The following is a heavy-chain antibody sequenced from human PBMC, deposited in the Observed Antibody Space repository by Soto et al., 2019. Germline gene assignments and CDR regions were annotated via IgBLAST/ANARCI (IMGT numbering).Heavy chain of an antibody. D-gene: IGHD3-22*01. J-gene: IGHJ4*02. CDR1: GGTFSSYA. Sequence: SVKVSCKASGGTFSSYAISWVRQAPGQGLEWMGGIIPIFGTANYAQKSQGRVTITADESMSTAYMELSSLRSEDTAVYYCARLLHYYDSSGYYYSYFDYWGQGTLVTVSS. CDR3: ARLLHYYDSSGYYYSYFDY. V-gene: IGHV1-69*13. CDR2: IIPIFGTA.